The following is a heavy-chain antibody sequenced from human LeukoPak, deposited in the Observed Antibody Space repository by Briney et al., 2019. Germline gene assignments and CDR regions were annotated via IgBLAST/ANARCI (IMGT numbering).Heavy chain of an antibody. Sequence: PGGSLRLSCVASGFTFNTYAMSWVRQAPGKGLEWVSAITASGGGTYYSDSVKGRFTISRDNSKNTLYLQVNSLRVEDTAVYYCAKTKKGEHYASTGGVHYSYYGMDVWGQGTTVTVSS. CDR1: GFTFNTYA. D-gene: IGHD3-22*01. CDR2: ITASGGGT. V-gene: IGHV3-23*01. CDR3: AKTKKGEHYASTGGVHYSYYGMDV. J-gene: IGHJ6*02.